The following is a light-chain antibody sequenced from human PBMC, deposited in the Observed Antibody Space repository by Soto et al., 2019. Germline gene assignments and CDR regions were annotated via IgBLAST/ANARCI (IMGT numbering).Light chain of an antibody. V-gene: IGKV3-15*01. J-gene: IGKJ1*01. CDR2: GAS. CDR3: QQYNNWPRT. Sequence: EIVLTQSPGTLSLSPGERGTLSCRASQSVSSNVAWYQQKPGQAPRLLIYGASTRATGIPARFSGSGSGTEFSLTISSLQSEDFAVYYCQQYNNWPRTFGQGTKVDI. CDR1: QSVSSN.